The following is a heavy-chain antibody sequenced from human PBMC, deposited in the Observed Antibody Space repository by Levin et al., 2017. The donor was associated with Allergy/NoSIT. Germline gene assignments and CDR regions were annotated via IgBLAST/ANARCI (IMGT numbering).Heavy chain of an antibody. V-gene: IGHV3-30*18. CDR3: AKGTPYYFDY. CDR1: GFTFSSYG. Sequence: GESLKISCAASGFTFSSYGMHWVRQAPGKGLEWVAVISYDGSNKYYADSVKGRFTISRDNSKNTLYLQMNSLRAEDTAVYYCAKGTPYYFDYWGQGTLVTVSS. CDR2: ISYDGSNK. J-gene: IGHJ4*02. D-gene: IGHD1-1*01.